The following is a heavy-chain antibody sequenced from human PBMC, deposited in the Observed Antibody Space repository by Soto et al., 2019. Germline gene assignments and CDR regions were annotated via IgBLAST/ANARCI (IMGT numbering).Heavy chain of an antibody. Sequence: PGESLKISCKGSGYSFTSYWIGWVRQMPGKGLEWMGIIYPGDSDTRYSPSFQGQVTISADKSISTAYLQWSSLKASDTAMYYCARHEAGCSGGSCYLDGIDYWGQGTLVTVSS. J-gene: IGHJ4*02. CDR2: IYPGDSDT. D-gene: IGHD2-15*01. CDR3: ARHEAGCSGGSCYLDGIDY. CDR1: GYSFTSYW. V-gene: IGHV5-51*01.